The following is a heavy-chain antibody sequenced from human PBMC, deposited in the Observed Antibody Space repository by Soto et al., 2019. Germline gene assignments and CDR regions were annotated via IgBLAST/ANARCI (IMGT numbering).Heavy chain of an antibody. Sequence: SSETLSLTSSVSGCSISSGGYYWSWIRQHPGKGLEWIGYIYYSGSTYYNPSLKSRVTMSVDTSENQFSLRLSSVTAADTAVYYCARKDSGYADYMDVWGKGTTVTVSS. V-gene: IGHV4-31*02. D-gene: IGHD5-12*01. CDR1: GCSISSGGYY. CDR2: IYYSGST. J-gene: IGHJ6*03. CDR3: ARKDSGYADYMDV.